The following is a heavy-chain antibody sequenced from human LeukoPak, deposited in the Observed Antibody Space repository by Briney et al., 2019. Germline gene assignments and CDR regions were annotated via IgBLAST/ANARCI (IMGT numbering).Heavy chain of an antibody. D-gene: IGHD6-19*01. CDR3: ARDAIAVAGRPYYYYYYMDV. CDR1: GYTFTSYY. CDR2: INPSGGST. Sequence: ASVKVSCKASGYTFTSYYMHWVRQAPGQGLEWMGIINPSGGSTSYAQKFQGRVTMTRDMSTSTVYMELSSLRSEDTAVYYCARDAIAVAGRPYYYYYYMDVWGKGTTVTVSS. J-gene: IGHJ6*03. V-gene: IGHV1-46*01.